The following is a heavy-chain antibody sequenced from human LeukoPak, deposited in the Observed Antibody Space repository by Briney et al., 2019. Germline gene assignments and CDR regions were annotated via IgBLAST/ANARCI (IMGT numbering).Heavy chain of an antibody. CDR2: INAGNGNT. CDR1: GYTFTSYA. D-gene: IGHD3-10*01. V-gene: IGHV1-3*01. J-gene: IGHJ4*02. Sequence: ASVKVSCKASGYTFTSYAMHWVRQAPGQRLEWMGWINAGNGNTKYSQKFQGRVTITRDTSASTAYMELGSLRSEDTAVYYCARSRVTMVRGVITPLDYWGQGTLVAVCS. CDR3: ARSRVTMVRGVITPLDY.